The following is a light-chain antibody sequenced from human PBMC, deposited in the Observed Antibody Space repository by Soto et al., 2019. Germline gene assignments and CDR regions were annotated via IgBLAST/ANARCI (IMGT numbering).Light chain of an antibody. CDR2: FDD. V-gene: IGLV1-36*01. CDR1: SSNIGNNA. CDR3: AAWDDSLTGPV. J-gene: IGLJ3*02. Sequence: QSVLTQPPSVSAAPRQRVTISCSGSSSNIGNNAVNWYQQLPGKAPKLLIHFDDRVASGVSDRFSGSKSGTSASLAISGLQSDDEADYYCAAWDDSLTGPVFGGGTKLTVL.